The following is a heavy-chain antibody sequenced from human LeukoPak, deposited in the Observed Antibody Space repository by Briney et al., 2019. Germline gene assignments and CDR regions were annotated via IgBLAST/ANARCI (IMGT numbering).Heavy chain of an antibody. CDR2: INHSGST. J-gene: IGHJ4*02. V-gene: IGHV4-34*01. D-gene: IGHD2-8*02. Sequence: SETLSLTCTVSGGSISSYYWSWIRQPPGKGLEWIGEINHSGSTNYNPSLKSRVTISVDTSKNQFSLKLSSVTAADTAVYYCARMVDYATGFDYWGQGTLVTVSS. CDR3: ARMVDYATGFDY. CDR1: GGSISSYY.